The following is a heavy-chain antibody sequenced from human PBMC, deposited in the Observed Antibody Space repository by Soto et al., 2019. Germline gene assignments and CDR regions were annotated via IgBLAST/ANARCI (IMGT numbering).Heavy chain of an antibody. J-gene: IGHJ5*02. CDR2: IRSKAYGGTT. Sequence: GGSLRLSCTASGFTFGDYAMSWFRQAPGKGLEWVGFIRSKAYGGTTEYAASVKGRFTISRDDSKSIAYLQMNSLKTEDTAVYYCTRDHMTTVTPGWFDPWGQGTLVTVSS. CDR1: GFTFGDYA. CDR3: TRDHMTTVTPGWFDP. V-gene: IGHV3-49*03. D-gene: IGHD4-17*01.